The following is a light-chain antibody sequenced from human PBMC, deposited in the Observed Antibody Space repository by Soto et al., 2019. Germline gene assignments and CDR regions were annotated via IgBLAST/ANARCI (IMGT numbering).Light chain of an antibody. CDR2: DAS. Sequence: DIQMTQSPSSLSPSVGDRVTINCRASRSISDWLAWYQQNQGKAPEILIFDASNLKSGVSSRFRGSGSGTEFTLTISRLQPDDVETYYCLQYSSHSWTFGQGTKVDIK. CDR3: LQYSSHSWT. J-gene: IGKJ1*01. V-gene: IGKV1-5*01. CDR1: RSISDW.